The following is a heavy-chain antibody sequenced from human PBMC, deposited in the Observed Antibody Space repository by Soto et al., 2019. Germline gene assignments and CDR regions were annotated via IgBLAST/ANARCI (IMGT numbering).Heavy chain of an antibody. CDR2: INAGNGNT. D-gene: IGHD3-3*01. J-gene: IGHJ6*02. Sequence: QVQLVQSGAEVKKPGASVKVSCKASGYTFTSYAMHWVRQAPGQRLEWMGWINAGNGNTKYSQKFQGRVTITRDTYASTAYMELSSLRSEDTAVYYCARSGYDFWSGYWSWGMDVWGQGTTVTVSS. CDR3: ARSGYDFWSGYWSWGMDV. V-gene: IGHV1-3*01. CDR1: GYTFTSYA.